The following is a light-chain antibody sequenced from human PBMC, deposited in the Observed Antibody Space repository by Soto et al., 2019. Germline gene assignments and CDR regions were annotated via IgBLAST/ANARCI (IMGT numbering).Light chain of an antibody. Sequence: QSALTQAASVSGSPGQSITISCTGTSSDVGGYNYVSWYQQHPGKAPKLMIYDVSNRPSGVSNRFSGSKSGNTASLAISGLQAEDEADYYCSSYTSSSTLVFGGGTELTLL. J-gene: IGLJ3*02. CDR1: SSDVGGYNY. CDR3: SSYTSSSTLV. CDR2: DVS. V-gene: IGLV2-14*01.